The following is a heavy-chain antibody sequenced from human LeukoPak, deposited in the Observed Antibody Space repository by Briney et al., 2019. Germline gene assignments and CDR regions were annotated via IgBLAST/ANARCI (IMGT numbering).Heavy chain of an antibody. CDR1: GFTFSGYW. D-gene: IGHD3-16*01. J-gene: IGHJ4*02. V-gene: IGHV3-7*04. CDR3: ARISRYGLDY. Sequence: GGSLRLSCAPSGFTFSGYWMSWVRQAPGKGLEWVANIKLDGSEKYYVDSVKGRFTISRDNAKNSLYLQMDSLRPEDTAVYYCARISRYGLDYWGQGTLVTVSS. CDR2: IKLDGSEK.